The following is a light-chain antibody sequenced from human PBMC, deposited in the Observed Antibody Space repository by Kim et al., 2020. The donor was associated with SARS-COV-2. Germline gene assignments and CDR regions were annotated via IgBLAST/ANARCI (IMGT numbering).Light chain of an antibody. CDR1: SLRSYY. V-gene: IGLV3-19*01. J-gene: IGLJ2*01. CDR3: KSRDASGKVV. Sequence: SSELTQDPAVSVALGQTVRITCLGDSLRSYYATWYQQKARQAPVVVIYGKNNRPSGIPDRFSGSTSGNTASLTITGAQAEDEGDFYCKSRDASGKVVFGGGTQLTVL. CDR2: GKN.